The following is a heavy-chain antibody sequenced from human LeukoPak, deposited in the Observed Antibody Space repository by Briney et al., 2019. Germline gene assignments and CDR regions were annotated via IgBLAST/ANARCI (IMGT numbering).Heavy chain of an antibody. CDR1: GGTFSASG. CDR3: ASGLSGTLRHMDV. J-gene: IGHJ6*04. D-gene: IGHD1-7*01. V-gene: IGHV1-69*10. Sequence: SVKVSCKASGGTFSASGITRVRQAPGQGLEWMGGIIPMIGITNYAQKFQGRVTITADKSTSTAYMELSSLRSEDTALYYCASGLSGTLRHMDVWGRGTTVIVSS. CDR2: IIPMIGIT.